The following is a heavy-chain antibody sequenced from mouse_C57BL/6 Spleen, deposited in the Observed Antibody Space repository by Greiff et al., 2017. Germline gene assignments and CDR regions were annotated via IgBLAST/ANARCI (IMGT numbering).Heavy chain of an antibody. CDR2: LYPGDGDT. V-gene: IGHV1-82*01. Sequence: QVQLQQSGPELVKPGASVKISCKASGYAFSSSWMNWVKQRPGKGLEWIGRLYPGDGDTNYNGKFKGKATLTADKSSSTAYMQLSSLTSEDSAVYFCARYYSNYVGAMDYWGQGTSVTVSS. CDR1: GYAFSSSW. CDR3: ARYYSNYVGAMDY. J-gene: IGHJ4*01. D-gene: IGHD2-5*01.